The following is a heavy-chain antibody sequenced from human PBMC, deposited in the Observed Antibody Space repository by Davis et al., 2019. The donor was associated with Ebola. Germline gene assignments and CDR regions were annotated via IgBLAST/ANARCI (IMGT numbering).Heavy chain of an antibody. CDR2: IYYSGST. D-gene: IGHD2-15*01. J-gene: IGHJ4*02. Sequence: MPSETLSLTCTVSGGSISSYYWSWIRQPPGKGLEWIGYIYYSGSTNYNPSLKSRVTISVDTSKNQFSLKLSSVTAADTAVYYCARMGGGRYCSGGSCYSGDYFDYWGQGTLVTVSS. CDR1: GGSISSYY. CDR3: ARMGGGRYCSGGSCYSGDYFDY. V-gene: IGHV4-59*08.